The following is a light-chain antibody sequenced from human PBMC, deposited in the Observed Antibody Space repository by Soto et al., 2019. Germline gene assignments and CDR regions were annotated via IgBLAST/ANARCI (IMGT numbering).Light chain of an antibody. CDR1: QSISSY. CDR3: QQSYITPWT. CDR2: AAS. Sequence: DIQMTQSPSSLSASVGDRVTITCRASQSISSYLNWFQQKPGIAPKLLIYAASSLQSGVPSRFSGSGSGTDFTLTISSLQPGDFATYYCQQSYITPWTFGQGTRVEIK. V-gene: IGKV1-39*01. J-gene: IGKJ1*01.